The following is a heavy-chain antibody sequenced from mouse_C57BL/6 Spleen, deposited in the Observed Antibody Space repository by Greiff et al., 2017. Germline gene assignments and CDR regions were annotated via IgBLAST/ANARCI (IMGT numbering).Heavy chain of an antibody. CDR2: ISSGSSTI. CDR3: ARVLPTYAMDY. Sequence: EVQLQESGGGLVKPGGSLELSCAASGFTFSDYGMHWVRQAPEKGLEWVAYISSGSSTIYYADTVKGRFTISRDNAKNTLFLQMTSLRSEDTAMYYCARVLPTYAMDYWGQGTSVTVSS. CDR1: GFTFSDYG. J-gene: IGHJ4*01. V-gene: IGHV5-17*01. D-gene: IGHD1-1*01.